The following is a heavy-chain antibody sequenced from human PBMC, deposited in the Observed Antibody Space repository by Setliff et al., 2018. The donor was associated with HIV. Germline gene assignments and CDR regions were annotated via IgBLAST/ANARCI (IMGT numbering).Heavy chain of an antibody. V-gene: IGHV4-34*01. Sequence: PSETLSLTCAVYGGSFSGYSWTWIRQSPGKGLEWIGEMNHSEHYYNPTLKSRVTISVDTSKNQFSLKLRSVTASDTAVYYCARQPHDFDSSGYYGDAFDSWGQGTRVTVSS. CDR1: GGSFSGYS. J-gene: IGHJ3*02. D-gene: IGHD3-22*01. CDR2: MNHSEH. CDR3: ARQPHDFDSSGYYGDAFDS.